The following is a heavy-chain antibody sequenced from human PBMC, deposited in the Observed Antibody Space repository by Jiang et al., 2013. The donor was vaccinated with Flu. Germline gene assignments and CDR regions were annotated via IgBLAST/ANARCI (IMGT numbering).Heavy chain of an antibody. CDR1: GGSISSYY. CDR3: ARGRVVYGMDV. Sequence: GSGLVKPSETLSLTCTVSGGSISSYYWSWIRQPPGKGLEWIGYIYYSGSTNYNPSLKSRVTISVDTSKNQFSLKLSSVTAADTAVYYCARGRVVYGMDVWGQGTTVTVSS. CDR2: IYYSGST. D-gene: IGHD2-15*01. V-gene: IGHV4-59*01. J-gene: IGHJ6*02.